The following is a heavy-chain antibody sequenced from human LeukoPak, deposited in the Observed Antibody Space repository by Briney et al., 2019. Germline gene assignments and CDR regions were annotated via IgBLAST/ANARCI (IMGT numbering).Heavy chain of an antibody. CDR1: GFTFSGYA. Sequence: GGSLRLSCAASGFTFSGYAMRWVRQAPGKGPEYVSAITSAGGGTFYAASVKGRFTISRDHSATTLYFQMGSLTAADRAVNSLARVGSWDAGDLWGQGTMVTV. J-gene: IGHJ3*01. CDR2: ITSAGGGT. CDR3: ARVGSWDAGDL. V-gene: IGHV3-64*02. D-gene: IGHD1-26*01.